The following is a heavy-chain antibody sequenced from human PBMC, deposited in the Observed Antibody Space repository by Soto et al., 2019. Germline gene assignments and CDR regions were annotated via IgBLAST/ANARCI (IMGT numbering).Heavy chain of an antibody. CDR3: ARAMARVAFDI. V-gene: IGHV4-31*03. CDR1: GGSISSGGYY. J-gene: IGHJ3*02. CDR2: IYYSGST. D-gene: IGHD3-10*01. Sequence: PSETLSLTCTVSGGSISSGGYYWSWIRQHPGKGLEWIGYIYYSGSTYYNPSLKSRVTISVDTSKNQFSLKLGSVTAADTAVYYCARAMARVAFDIWGQGTMVTVSS.